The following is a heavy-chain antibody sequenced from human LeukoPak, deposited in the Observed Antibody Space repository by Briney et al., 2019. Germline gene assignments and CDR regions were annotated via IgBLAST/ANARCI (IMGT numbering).Heavy chain of an antibody. CDR1: GFTFDDYA. CDR3: AKGRGQHGGPPRY. V-gene: IGHV3-9*01. D-gene: IGHD4-23*01. CDR2: ISWNSGSI. Sequence: PGGSLRLSCAASGFTFDDYAMHWVRQAPGKGLEWVSGISWNSGSIGYADSVKGRFTISRDNAKNSLYLQMNSLRAEDTALYYCAKGRGQHGGPPRYWGQGTLVTVSS. J-gene: IGHJ4*02.